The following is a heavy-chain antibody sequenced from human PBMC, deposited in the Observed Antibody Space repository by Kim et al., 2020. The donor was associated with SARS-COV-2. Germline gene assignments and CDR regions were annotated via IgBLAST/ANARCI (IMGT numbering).Heavy chain of an antibody. J-gene: IGHJ4*02. CDR1: GYTFTGYY. Sequence: ASVKVSCKASGYTFTGYYMHWVRQAPGQGLEWMGRINPNSGGTNYAQKFQGRVTMTRDTSISTAYMELSRLRSDDTAVYYCAREGGYDILTGPRDRSHDLGDCYADCWGQGTLVTVSS. CDR3: AREGGYDILTGPRDRSHDLGDCYADC. CDR2: INPNSGGT. D-gene: IGHD3-9*01. V-gene: IGHV1-2*06.